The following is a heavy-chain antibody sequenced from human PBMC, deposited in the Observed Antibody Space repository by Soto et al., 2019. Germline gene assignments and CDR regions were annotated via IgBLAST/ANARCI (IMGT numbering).Heavy chain of an antibody. D-gene: IGHD3-22*01. CDR2: IIPIFGTA. CDR3: ASGEMRYYYDSSGYRLDY. V-gene: IGHV1-69*13. CDR1: GGTFSSLA. Sequence: SVKVYFKASGGTFSSLAISWVRQAPGQGLEWMGGIIPIFGTANYAQKFQGRVTITADESTSTAYMELSSLRSEDTAGYYCASGEMRYYYDSSGYRLDYWGQGTMVTVSS. J-gene: IGHJ4*02.